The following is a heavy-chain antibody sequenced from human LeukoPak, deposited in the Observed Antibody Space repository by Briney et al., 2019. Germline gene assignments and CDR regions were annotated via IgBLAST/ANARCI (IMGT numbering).Heavy chain of an antibody. CDR2: ISSSGSYI. CDR1: GFTFSSYE. J-gene: IGHJ6*03. CDR3: ARVGPWVNPDYYYYYMDV. D-gene: IGHD1-14*01. V-gene: IGHV3-21*05. Sequence: GGSLRLSCAASGFTFSSYEMNWVRQAPGKGLEWVSYISSSGSYIYYADSVKGRFTISRDNAKNSLYLQMNGLRAEDTAVYYCARVGPWVNPDYYYYYMDVWGKGTTVTVSS.